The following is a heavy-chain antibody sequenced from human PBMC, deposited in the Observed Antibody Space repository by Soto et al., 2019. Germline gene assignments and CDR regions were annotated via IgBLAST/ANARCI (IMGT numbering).Heavy chain of an antibody. V-gene: IGHV1-18*01. CDR3: ARDPGFGFGYSYAFAMDV. CDR1: CYTFSNYG. CDR2: ISGYNGNT. Sequence: ASVKVSCKASCYTFSNYGISWVRQGPGQGLEWMGWISGYNGNTHYEEKVQDRIKMTTDTSTSTTYLELRSLRSDDTAVYFCARDPGFGFGYSYAFAMDVWGQGTTVTVSS. J-gene: IGHJ6*02. D-gene: IGHD5-18*01.